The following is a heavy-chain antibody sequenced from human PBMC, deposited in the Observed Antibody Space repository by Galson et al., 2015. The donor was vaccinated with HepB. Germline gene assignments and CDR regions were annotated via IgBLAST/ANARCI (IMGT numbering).Heavy chain of an antibody. V-gene: IGHV4-59*01. CDR1: SGSISGYY. CDR3: ASSSGGWYYFDY. J-gene: IGHJ4*02. Sequence: SLTCTVSSGSISGYYWSWIRQPPGKGLEWIGYIYYSGSTHYNPSLKSRVTISLDTSKKQFSLNLSSVTAADAAVYYCASSSGGWYYFDYWGQGTLVTVSS. D-gene: IGHD2-15*01. CDR2: IYYSGST.